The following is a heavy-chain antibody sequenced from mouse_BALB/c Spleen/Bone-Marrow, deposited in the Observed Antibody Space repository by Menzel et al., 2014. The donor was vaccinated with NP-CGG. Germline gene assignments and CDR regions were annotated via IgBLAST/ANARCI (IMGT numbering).Heavy chain of an antibody. CDR2: IWSGGST. V-gene: IGHV2-4*02. CDR3: ARQPLRRHAMDY. CDR1: GFSLTSYG. J-gene: IGHJ4*01. D-gene: IGHD1-2*01. Sequence: QVQLKQSGPGLVQPSQSLSITCPVSGFSLTSYGVHWVRQPPGKGLEWLGVIWSGGSTDYNAAFISRLSISKDNSKSQVFFKMNSLQADDTAIYYCARQPLRRHAMDYWGQGTSVTVSS.